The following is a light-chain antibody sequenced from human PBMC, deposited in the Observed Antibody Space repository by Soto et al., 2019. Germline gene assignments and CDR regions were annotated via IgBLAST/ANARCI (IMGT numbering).Light chain of an antibody. V-gene: IGKV3-15*01. J-gene: IGKJ1*01. CDR3: QQYNNLWT. CDR1: QSVSNN. Sequence: EIVMTQSPATLSVSPGERATLSCRASQSVSNNLAWYQKKPGQAPRLLIYGASTRATGIPTRFSGSGSGTEFPLTSSSQQSDDAAVYYCQQYNNLWTFGQGTRVEIK. CDR2: GAS.